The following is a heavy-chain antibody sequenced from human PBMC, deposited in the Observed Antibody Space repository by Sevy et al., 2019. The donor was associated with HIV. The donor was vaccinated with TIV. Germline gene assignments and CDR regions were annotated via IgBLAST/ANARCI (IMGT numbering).Heavy chain of an antibody. D-gene: IGHD3-3*01. CDR1: GYTLTQLS. CDR3: ATGREYYEGNSGYFDY. Sequence: ASVKVSCKLSGYTLTQLSMHWVRQAPGKGLEWLGSFDPEDGETIYAQKFQGRFTMTEETSTDTAYMDLSSLRSEDTAVYYCATGREYYEGNSGYFDYWGQGTLVTVSS. V-gene: IGHV1-24*01. CDR2: FDPEDGET. J-gene: IGHJ4*02.